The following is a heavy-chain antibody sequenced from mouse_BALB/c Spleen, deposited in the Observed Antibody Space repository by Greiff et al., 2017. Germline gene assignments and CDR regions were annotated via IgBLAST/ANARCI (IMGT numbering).Heavy chain of an antibody. CDR2: IDPENGNT. V-gene: IGHV14-1*02. Sequence: VQLQQSGAELVRPGALVKLSCKASGFNIKDYYMHWVKQRPEQGLEWIGWIDPENGNTIYDPKFQGKASITADTSSNTAYLQLSSLTSEDTAVYYCARWYYSSSYDYAMDYWGQGNPVTVSS. D-gene: IGHD1-1*01. J-gene: IGHJ4*01. CDR1: GFNIKDYY. CDR3: ARWYYSSSYDYAMDY.